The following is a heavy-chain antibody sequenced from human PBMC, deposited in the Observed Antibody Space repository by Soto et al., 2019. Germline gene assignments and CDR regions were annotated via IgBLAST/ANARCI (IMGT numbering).Heavy chain of an antibody. Sequence: GGSLRLSCAASGFTFDDYAMHWVRQAPGKGLEWVSGISWNSGSIGYTDSVKGRFTISRDNAKNSLYLQMNSLRAEDTALYYCAKDSICMLQIAGGGAFDIWGQGTMVTVSS. CDR2: ISWNSGSI. V-gene: IGHV3-9*01. D-gene: IGHD2-8*01. CDR1: GFTFDDYA. CDR3: AKDSICMLQIAGGGAFDI. J-gene: IGHJ3*02.